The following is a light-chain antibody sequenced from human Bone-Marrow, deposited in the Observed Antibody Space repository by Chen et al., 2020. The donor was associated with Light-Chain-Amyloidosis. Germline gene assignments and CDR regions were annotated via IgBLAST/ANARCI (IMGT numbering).Light chain of an antibody. J-gene: IGLJ3*02. CDR1: SGSIATNY. V-gene: IGLV6-57*01. CDR3: QSYQGSSQGV. CDR2: DDD. Sequence: NFMLTQPHSVSESPGKTVIISCTRRSGSIATNYVQWYQQRPGSSPTTVIYDDDQRPSGVPDRFSGSIDRSSNSASLTISGLKTEDEADYYCQSYQGSSQGVFGGGTKLTV.